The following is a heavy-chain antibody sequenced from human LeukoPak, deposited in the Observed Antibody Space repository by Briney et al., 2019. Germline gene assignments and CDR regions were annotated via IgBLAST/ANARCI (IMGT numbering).Heavy chain of an antibody. CDR1: GFPVDSSY. CDR2: LYEDGRI. V-gene: IGHV3-53*01. D-gene: IGHD2-15*01. J-gene: IGHJ4*02. CDR3: ARGGGYYPIDY. Sequence: GGSLRLSCAASGFPVDSSYMNWVRQAPGKGLEWVSVLYEDGRIYYADSVKGRFTISRDTSKNILSLQLNGLRAEDTAVYYCARGGGYYPIDYWGQGTLVTVSS.